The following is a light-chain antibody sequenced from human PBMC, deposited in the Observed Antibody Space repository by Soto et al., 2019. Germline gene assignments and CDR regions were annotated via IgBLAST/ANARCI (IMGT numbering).Light chain of an antibody. CDR3: QQYDSFSLFT. CDR2: KES. CDR1: QSFSGW. Sequence: DNQMTQSPSTVSASVGDRVSITCRVSQSFSGWLAWYQQKPGKAPKLLISKESDLQSGVPSRFSGSGSGTEFTLTISSLQPDDFATYYCQQYDSFSLFTFGPGTKVDLK. V-gene: IGKV1-5*03. J-gene: IGKJ3*01.